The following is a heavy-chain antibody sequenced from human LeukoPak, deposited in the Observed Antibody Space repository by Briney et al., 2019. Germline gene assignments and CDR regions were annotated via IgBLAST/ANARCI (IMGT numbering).Heavy chain of an antibody. J-gene: IGHJ4*02. D-gene: IGHD3-9*01. V-gene: IGHV3-74*01. Sequence: GGSLRLSCAASGFTFSSYWMHWVRQAPGKGLVWVSRINTDGSSTSYADSVKGRFTISRDNAKNTLYLQMNSLRAEDTAVYYCARGVGDILTGYGHFDYWGQGTLVTVSS. CDR2: INTDGSST. CDR3: ARGVGDILTGYGHFDY. CDR1: GFTFSSYW.